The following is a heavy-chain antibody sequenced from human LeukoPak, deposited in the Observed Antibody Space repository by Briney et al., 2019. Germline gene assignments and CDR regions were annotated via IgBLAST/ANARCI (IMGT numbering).Heavy chain of an antibody. D-gene: IGHD2-15*01. V-gene: IGHV1-69*04. CDR3: ARDPDCSGGSCILKYYYYMDV. Sequence: SVKVSCKASGGTFSSYAISWVRQAPGQGLEWMGRIIPILGIANYAQKFQGRVTITADKSTSTAYMELSSLRSEDTAVYYCARDPDCSGGSCILKYYYYMDVWGKGTTVTVSS. J-gene: IGHJ6*03. CDR2: IIPILGIA. CDR1: GGTFSSYA.